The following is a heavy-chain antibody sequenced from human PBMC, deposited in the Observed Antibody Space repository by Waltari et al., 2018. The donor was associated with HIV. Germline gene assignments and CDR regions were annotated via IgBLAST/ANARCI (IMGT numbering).Heavy chain of an antibody. Sequence: EVLLVETGGALVQPGGSLRVSCVAPGLTFSHYWLTWARRAPGKGLEWVGNIKQNGNEKNKLDSVKGRITIARNNAKNSLDLQMNNLGDEDSATYYGASAYSGTYRIGDYWGQGTLVTVSS. D-gene: IGHD1-26*01. CDR1: GLTFSHYW. CDR2: IKQNGNEK. CDR3: ASAYSGTYRIGDY. J-gene: IGHJ4*02. V-gene: IGHV3-7*01.